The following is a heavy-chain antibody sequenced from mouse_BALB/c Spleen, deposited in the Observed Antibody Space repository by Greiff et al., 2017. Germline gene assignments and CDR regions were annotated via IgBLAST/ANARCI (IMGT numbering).Heavy chain of an antibody. CDR3: AREGWDYDYAMDY. Sequence: EVQLVESGGGLVQPGGSRKLSCAASGFTFSSFGMHWVRQAPEKGLEWVAYISSGSSTIYYADTVKGRFTISRDNPKNTLFLQMTSLRSEDTAMYYCAREGWDYDYAMDYWGQGTSVTVSS. V-gene: IGHV5-17*02. J-gene: IGHJ4*01. CDR2: ISSGSSTI. D-gene: IGHD2-4*01. CDR1: GFTFSSFG.